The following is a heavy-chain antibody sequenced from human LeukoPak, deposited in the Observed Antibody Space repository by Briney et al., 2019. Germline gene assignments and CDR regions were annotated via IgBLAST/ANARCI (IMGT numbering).Heavy chain of an antibody. V-gene: IGHV3-64*01. D-gene: IGHD2-2*01. CDR1: GFTFSTYA. J-gene: IGHJ4*02. CDR2: ITNNGGST. CDR3: ARQYCSSTSCTFDY. Sequence: GGSLRLSCAASGFTFSTYAMHWVRQAPGKGLEYVSSITNNGGSTYYANSVKGRFTISRDNSKNTLYLQMGSLRAEDMAVYYCARQYCSSTSCTFDYWGQGTLVTVSS.